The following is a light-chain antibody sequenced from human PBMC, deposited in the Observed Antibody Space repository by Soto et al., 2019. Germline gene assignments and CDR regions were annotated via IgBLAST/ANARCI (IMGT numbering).Light chain of an antibody. CDR1: SGHSSYI. CDR2: LERSGSY. CDR3: ETWDSNPRV. J-gene: IGLJ2*01. V-gene: IGLV4-60*02. Sequence: QPVLTQSSSASASLGSSVKLTCTLSSGHSSYIIAWHQQQPGKAPRYLMKLERSGSYNKGSGVPDRFSGSSSGADRYLTISTLQFEDEADYYCETWDSNPRVFGGGTKLTVL.